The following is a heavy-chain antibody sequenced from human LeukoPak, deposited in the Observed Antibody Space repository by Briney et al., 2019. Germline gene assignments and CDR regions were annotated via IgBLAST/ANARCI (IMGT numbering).Heavy chain of an antibody. D-gene: IGHD3-10*01. CDR1: GYTFTGYY. Sequence: ASVKVSCKASGYTFTGYYMHRVRQAPGQGLEWMGWINPNSGGTNYAQKFQGRVTMTRDTSISTAYMELSRLRSDDTAVYYCARVRRYGSGTRAFGYWGQGTLVTVSS. CDR3: ARVRRYGSGTRAFGY. V-gene: IGHV1-2*02. J-gene: IGHJ4*02. CDR2: INPNSGGT.